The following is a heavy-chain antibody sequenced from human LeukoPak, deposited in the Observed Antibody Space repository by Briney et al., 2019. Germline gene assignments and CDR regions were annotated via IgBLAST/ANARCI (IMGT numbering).Heavy chain of an antibody. V-gene: IGHV3-13*05. J-gene: IGHJ4*02. D-gene: IGHD3-10*01. CDR1: GFTFSSYD. Sequence: GGSLRLSCAASGFTFSSYDMHWVRQATGKGLEWVSAIGTAGDPYYPGSVKGRFTISRENAKNSLYLQMNSLSAGYTAVYYCARGPKNYYGSGSYYNQYYFDYWGQGTLVTVSS. CDR2: IGTAGDP. CDR3: ARGPKNYYGSGSYYNQYYFDY.